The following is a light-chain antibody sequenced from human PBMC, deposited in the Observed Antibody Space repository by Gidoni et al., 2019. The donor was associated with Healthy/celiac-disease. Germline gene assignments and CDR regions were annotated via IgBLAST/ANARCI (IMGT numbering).Light chain of an antibody. Sequence: QSVLTPPPSASGPTGQRVTISCSGSSSNIGSNYVYWYQQLPGTAPKLLIYRNNQRPSGVPDRFSGSKSGTSASLAISGLRSEDEADYYCAAWDDSLSVLYVFGTGTKVTVL. CDR3: AAWDDSLSVLYV. CDR1: SSNIGSNY. J-gene: IGLJ1*01. V-gene: IGLV1-47*01. CDR2: RNN.